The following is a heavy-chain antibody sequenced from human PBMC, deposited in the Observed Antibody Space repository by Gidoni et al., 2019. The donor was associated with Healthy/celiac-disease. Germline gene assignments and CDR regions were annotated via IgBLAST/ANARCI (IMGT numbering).Heavy chain of an antibody. CDR1: GFSPSNARMG. Sequence: QVTLKESGPVLVKPTETLTLPCTVSGFSPSNARMGVSWIRQPPGKALEWLAHIFSNDEKSYSTSLKSRLTISKDTSKSQVVLTMTNMDPVDTATYYCARIELEWPDRPNYFDYWGQGTLVTVSS. V-gene: IGHV2-26*01. J-gene: IGHJ4*02. CDR2: IFSNDEK. CDR3: ARIELEWPDRPNYFDY. D-gene: IGHD3-3*01.